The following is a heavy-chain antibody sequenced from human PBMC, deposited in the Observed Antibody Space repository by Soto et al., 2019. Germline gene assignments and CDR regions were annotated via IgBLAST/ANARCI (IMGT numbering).Heavy chain of an antibody. Sequence: SETLSVTCPASGDTISSSDCYWGWIRQPPGRGLEWIGNIFYSGSTYYNPSLKSRVTISVDTSRNQFSLKLSSVTAADTAVYYCARRTDYGDYSDAFDVWGHGSMVTVSS. V-gene: IGHV4-39*01. J-gene: IGHJ3*01. D-gene: IGHD4-17*01. CDR1: GDTISSSDCY. CDR2: IFYSGST. CDR3: ARRTDYGDYSDAFDV.